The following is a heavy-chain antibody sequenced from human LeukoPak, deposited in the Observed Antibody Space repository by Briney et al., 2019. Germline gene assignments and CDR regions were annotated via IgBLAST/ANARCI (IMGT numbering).Heavy chain of an antibody. D-gene: IGHD5-12*01. J-gene: IGHJ3*02. CDR2: IYPGDSDT. CDR3: ARRLYSGYDYYAFDI. Sequence: GESLKISCKGSGYSFTSYWIGWVRQLPGKGLEWMGIIYPGDSDTRYSPSFQGQVTISADKSISTAYLQWSSLKASDTAMYYCARRLYSGYDYYAFDIWGQGTMVTVSS. CDR1: GYSFTSYW. V-gene: IGHV5-51*01.